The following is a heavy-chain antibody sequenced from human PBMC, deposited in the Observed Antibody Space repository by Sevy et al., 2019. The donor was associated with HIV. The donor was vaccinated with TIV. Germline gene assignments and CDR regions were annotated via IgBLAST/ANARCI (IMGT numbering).Heavy chain of an antibody. CDR1: GFTFSSYA. CDR3: ARDMPSAMVTWARVRPFDY. Sequence: GESLKISCAASGFTFSSYAMHWVRQAPGKGLEWVAVISYDGSNKYYADSVKGRFTISRDNSKNTLYVQMNSLRAEDTAVYYCARDMPSAMVTWARVRPFDYWGQGTLVTVSS. CDR2: ISYDGSNK. V-gene: IGHV3-30-3*01. D-gene: IGHD5-18*01. J-gene: IGHJ4*02.